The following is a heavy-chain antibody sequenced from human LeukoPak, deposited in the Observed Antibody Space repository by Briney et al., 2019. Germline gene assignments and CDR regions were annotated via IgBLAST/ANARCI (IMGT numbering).Heavy chain of an antibody. D-gene: IGHD5-12*01. CDR3: ARWDSGYDGNFDY. V-gene: IGHV4-61*01. CDR2: ISYSGST. J-gene: IGHJ4*02. Sequence: SETLSLTCTVSGGSITSSNNYWSWIRQPPGKGLEWIGYISYSGSTSYNPSLKSRVTISVDTSKNQFSLKLSSVTAADTAVYYCARWDSGYDGNFDYWGQGTLVTVSS. CDR1: GGSITSSNNY.